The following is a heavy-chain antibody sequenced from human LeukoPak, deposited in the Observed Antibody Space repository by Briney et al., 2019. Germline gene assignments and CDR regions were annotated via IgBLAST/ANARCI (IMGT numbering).Heavy chain of an antibody. CDR2: ISSSSSTI. V-gene: IGHV3-48*04. CDR1: GFTSSSYS. Sequence: PGGSLRLSCAASGFTSSSYSMNWVRQAPGKGLEWVSYISSSSSTIYYADSVKGRFTISRDNAKNSLYLQMNSLRAEDTAVYYCAGGDILTGYYNVDGMDVWGQGTTVTVSS. J-gene: IGHJ6*02. D-gene: IGHD3-9*01. CDR3: AGGDILTGYYNVDGMDV.